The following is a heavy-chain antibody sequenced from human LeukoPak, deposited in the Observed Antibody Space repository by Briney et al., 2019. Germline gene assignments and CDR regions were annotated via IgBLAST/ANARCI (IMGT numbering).Heavy chain of an antibody. CDR1: DDSITMYY. D-gene: IGHD3-10*01. V-gene: IGHV4-59*01. CDR3: ARQLYVSGSYYAPMDV. CDR2: VDHTGST. Sequence: TSETLSLTRSVSDDSITMYYWTWIRQPPGKGLEWIGYVDHTGSTNFNPSLNGRVSISRDTSKNLFSLRLRSVTAADTAVYFCARQLYVSGSYYAPMDVWGKGTTVTISS. J-gene: IGHJ6*03.